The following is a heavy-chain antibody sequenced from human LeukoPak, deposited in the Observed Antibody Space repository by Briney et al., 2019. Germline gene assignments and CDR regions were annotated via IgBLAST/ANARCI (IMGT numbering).Heavy chain of an antibody. CDR3: ARAAFSSGWYGDC. Sequence: SETLSLTCAVYGGSFSGYYWSWIRQPPGKGLEWIGEINHSGSTNYNPSLKSRVTISVDTSKNQFSLKLSSVTAADTAVYYCARAAFSSGWYGDCWGQGILVTVSS. CDR1: GGSFSGYY. CDR2: INHSGST. J-gene: IGHJ4*02. V-gene: IGHV4-34*01. D-gene: IGHD6-19*01.